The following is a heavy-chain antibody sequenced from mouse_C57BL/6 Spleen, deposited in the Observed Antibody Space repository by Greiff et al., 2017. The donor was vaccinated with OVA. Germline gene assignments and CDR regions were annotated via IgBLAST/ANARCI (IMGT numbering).Heavy chain of an antibody. D-gene: IGHD2-4*01. V-gene: IGHV3-6*01. CDR2: ISYDGSN. Sequence: DVKLQESGPGLVKPSQSLSLTCSVTGYSITSGYYWNWIRQFPGNKLEWMGYISYDGSNNYNPSLKNRISITRDTSKNQFFLKLNSVTTEDTATYYCARGGSYDYDGAVDYWGQGTTLTVSS. J-gene: IGHJ2*01. CDR1: GYSITSGYY. CDR3: ARGGSYDYDGAVDY.